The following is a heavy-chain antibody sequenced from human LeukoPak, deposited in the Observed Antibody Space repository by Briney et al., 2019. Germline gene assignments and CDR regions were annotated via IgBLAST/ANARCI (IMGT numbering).Heavy chain of an antibody. CDR3: AREVTVTTLWHYYYYMDV. Sequence: SVKVSCKASRGTFSSYAISWVRQAPGQGLEWMGRIIPIFGTANYAQKFQGRVTITTDESTSTAYMELSSLRSEDTAVYYCAREVTVTTLWHYYYYMDVWGKGTTVTVSS. V-gene: IGHV1-69*05. CDR1: RGTFSSYA. D-gene: IGHD4-17*01. CDR2: IIPIFGTA. J-gene: IGHJ6*03.